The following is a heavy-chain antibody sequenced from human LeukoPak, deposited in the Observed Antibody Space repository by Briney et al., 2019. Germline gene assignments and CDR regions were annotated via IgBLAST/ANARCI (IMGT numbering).Heavy chain of an antibody. V-gene: IGHV4-39*01. D-gene: IGHD3-22*01. CDR2: IYYSGST. CDR1: GGSISSSSYY. Sequence: PSETLSLTCTVSGGSISSSSYYWGWIRQPPGKGLEWIGSIYYSGSTYYNPSLKSRVTISVDTSKNQFSLKLSSVTAADTAVYYCARYTMIVVVINGNDAFDIWGQGTMVTVSS. CDR3: ARYTMIVVVINGNDAFDI. J-gene: IGHJ3*02.